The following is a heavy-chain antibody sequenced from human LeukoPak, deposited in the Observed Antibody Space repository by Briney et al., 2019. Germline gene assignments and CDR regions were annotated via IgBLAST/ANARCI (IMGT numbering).Heavy chain of an antibody. CDR2: INPNSGGT. CDR1: GYTFTGYY. CDR3: ARSFIIAAAGPHAFDI. V-gene: IGHV1-2*04. Sequence: ASVKVSCKASGYTFTGYYMHWVRQAPGQGLEWMGWINPNSGGTDYAQKFQGWVTMTRDTSISTAYMELSRLRSDDTAVYYCARSFIIAAAGPHAFDIWGQGTMVTVSS. J-gene: IGHJ3*02. D-gene: IGHD6-13*01.